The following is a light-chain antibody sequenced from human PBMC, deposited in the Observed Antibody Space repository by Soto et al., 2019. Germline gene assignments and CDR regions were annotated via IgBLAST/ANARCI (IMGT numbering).Light chain of an antibody. CDR2: EVS. V-gene: IGLV2-8*01. CDR1: SSDVGAYNY. Sequence: QSALAQPPSASGSPRQSVTISCTGTSSDVGAYNYVSWYQQHPGKAPKVMIYEVSKRPSGVPDRFSGSKSGNTASLTVSGLQAEDEAEYYCSSYAGTNRVFGTGTKVTVL. CDR3: SSYAGTNRV. J-gene: IGLJ1*01.